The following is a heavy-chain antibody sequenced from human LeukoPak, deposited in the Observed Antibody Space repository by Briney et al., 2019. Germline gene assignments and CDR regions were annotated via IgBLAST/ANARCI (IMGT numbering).Heavy chain of an antibody. V-gene: IGHV3-33*01. Sequence: PGGSLRLSCAVSGFTFSNYAMHWVRQAPGKGLEWVAVIWYDGSNKFYADSAKGRFTVSRDNSKNTLYLQMNSLRAEDTAVFYCARQSPLDLYFDYWGQGTLVTVSS. CDR2: IWYDGSNK. D-gene: IGHD1-1*01. CDR3: ARQSPLDLYFDY. J-gene: IGHJ4*02. CDR1: GFTFSNYA.